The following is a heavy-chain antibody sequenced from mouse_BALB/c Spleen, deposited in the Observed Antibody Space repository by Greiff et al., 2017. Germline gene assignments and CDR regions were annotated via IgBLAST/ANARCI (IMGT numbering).Heavy chain of an antibody. D-gene: IGHD1-1*01. V-gene: IGHV1-5*01. J-gene: IGHJ2*01. Sequence: EVQGVESGTVLARPGASVKMSCKASGYTFTSYWMHWVKQRPGQGLEWIGAIYPGNSDTSYNQKFKGKAKLTAVTSTSTAYMELSSLTNEDSAVYYCTRSTFTTVVATYDYWGQGTTLTVSS. CDR2: IYPGNSDT. CDR3: TRSTFTTVVATYDY. CDR1: GYTFTSYW.